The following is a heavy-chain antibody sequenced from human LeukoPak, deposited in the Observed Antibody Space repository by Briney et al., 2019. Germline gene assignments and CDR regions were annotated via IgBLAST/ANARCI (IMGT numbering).Heavy chain of an antibody. CDR1: GGSISNYY. V-gene: IGHV4-4*07. CDR2: IYSDGRT. J-gene: IGHJ4*02. Sequence: GSLRLSCTVSGGSISNYYWSWIRQPAGKGLEWIGRIYSDGRTNYDLSLSSRLAMSVDTSKNQFSLKLSSVTAADTAVYYCARDLSSRGVISLDYWGQGTLVTVSS. D-gene: IGHD3-10*01. CDR3: ARDLSSRGVISLDY.